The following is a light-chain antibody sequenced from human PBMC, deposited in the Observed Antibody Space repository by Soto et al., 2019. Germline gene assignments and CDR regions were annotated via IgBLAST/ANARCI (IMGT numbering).Light chain of an antibody. CDR3: AAWDDSLNGVV. V-gene: IGLV2-14*01. CDR2: SNN. CDR1: SSDVGGYNY. J-gene: IGLJ2*01. Sequence: QSALTQPASVSGSPGQSITISCTGTSSDVGGYNYVSWYQQHPGKAPKLIIYSNNQRPSGVPDRFSGSKSGTSASLAISGLQSEDEADYYCAAWDDSLNGVVFGGGTKLTVL.